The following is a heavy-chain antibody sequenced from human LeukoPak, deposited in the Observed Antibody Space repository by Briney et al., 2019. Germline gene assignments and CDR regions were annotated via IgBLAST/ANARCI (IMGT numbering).Heavy chain of an antibody. V-gene: IGHV3-23*01. Sequence: GGSLRLSCAASGFTFRSYAMSWVRQAPGKGLEWVSVISGSGGRTYYADSVKGRFTISRDNSKNTLYLQMNSLRAEDTAVYYCANSPLDEWIPPGWFDPWGQGTLVTVSS. CDR3: ANSPLDEWIPPGWFDP. J-gene: IGHJ5*02. D-gene: IGHD5-18*01. CDR1: GFTFRSYA. CDR2: ISGSGGRT.